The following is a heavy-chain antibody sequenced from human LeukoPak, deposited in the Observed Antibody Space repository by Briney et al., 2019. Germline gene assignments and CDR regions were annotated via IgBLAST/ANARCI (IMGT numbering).Heavy chain of an antibody. D-gene: IGHD3-16*01. J-gene: IGHJ4*02. CDR3: AKGSLGEFPYYFDY. Sequence: GGSLRLSCAASRFTFSNYGMHWVRQAPGKGLEWVAIIRYDGSNKYYADSVKGRFTISRDNSKNTLYLQMNSLTADDTAVYYCAKGSLGEFPYYFDYWGQGTLVTVSS. CDR1: RFTFSNYG. CDR2: IRYDGSNK. V-gene: IGHV3-30*02.